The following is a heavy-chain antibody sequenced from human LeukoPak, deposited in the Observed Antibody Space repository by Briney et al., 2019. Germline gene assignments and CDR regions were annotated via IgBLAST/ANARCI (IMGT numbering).Heavy chain of an antibody. D-gene: IGHD3-22*01. CDR3: AKALRYYYDSSGYYYFDY. Sequence: GGSLRLSYAASGFTFSSYAMSWVRQAPGKGLEWVSAISGSGGSTYYADSVKGRFTISRDNSKNTLYLQMNSLRAEDTAVYYCAKALRYYYDSSGYYYFDYWGQGTLVTVSS. J-gene: IGHJ4*02. V-gene: IGHV3-23*01. CDR2: ISGSGGST. CDR1: GFTFSSYA.